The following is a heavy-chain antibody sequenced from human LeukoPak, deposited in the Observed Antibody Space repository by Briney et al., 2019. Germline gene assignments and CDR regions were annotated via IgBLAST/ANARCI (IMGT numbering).Heavy chain of an antibody. CDR2: INPNSGGT. D-gene: IGHD5-24*01. J-gene: IGHJ4*02. Sequence: ASVKVSCKASGFTFTDYYMHWVRQAPGQGPEWMGWINPNSGGTTCEQKFQGRVTMTSDTSTSTAYMELYSLRSDDTAVYYCARPPGRDGYNRYDYWGQGTLVTVSS. V-gene: IGHV1-2*02. CDR1: GFTFTDYY. CDR3: ARPPGRDGYNRYDY.